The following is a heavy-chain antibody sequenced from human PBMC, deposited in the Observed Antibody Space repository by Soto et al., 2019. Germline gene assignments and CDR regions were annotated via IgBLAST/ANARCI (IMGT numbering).Heavy chain of an antibody. D-gene: IGHD1-7*01. CDR3: AREDHVTGTDYYYGMDV. V-gene: IGHV1-18*01. Sequence: QVQLVQSAAEVKKPGASVKVSCKASGYTFSNYGISWVRQAPGEGLAWMGWISAYNGDTNYAQNLPGRVTMTTDTYTNTVYMELRSLTSDDTAVYYCAREDHVTGTDYYYGMDVWGQGTAVTVS. CDR2: ISAYNGDT. CDR1: GYTFSNYG. J-gene: IGHJ6*02.